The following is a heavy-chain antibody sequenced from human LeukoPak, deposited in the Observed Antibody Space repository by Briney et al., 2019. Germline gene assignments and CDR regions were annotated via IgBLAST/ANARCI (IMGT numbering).Heavy chain of an antibody. CDR2: IYSGST. D-gene: IGHD5-18*01. CDR3: ARSSYGRGYYFDY. CDR1: GGSFSSSSFY. Sequence: SETLSLTCTVSGGSFSSSSFYWGWIRQPPGKGLEWIGSIYSGSTYYNPSLKSRVTISVDTSKNQFSLKLSSVTAADTAVYYCARSSYGRGYYFDYWGQGTLVTVSS. V-gene: IGHV4-39*07. J-gene: IGHJ4*02.